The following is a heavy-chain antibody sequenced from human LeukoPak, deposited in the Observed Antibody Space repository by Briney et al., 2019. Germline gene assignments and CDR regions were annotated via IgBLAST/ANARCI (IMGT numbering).Heavy chain of an antibody. J-gene: IGHJ6*02. Sequence: ASVKVSCKASGYTFTSYGISWVRQAPGQGLEWMGWMNPNSGHTGYTQKFQGRVSMTRDTSISTAYMELNSLRSEDTAVYYCVRVQSGSYARYGMDVWGQGTTVTVSS. D-gene: IGHD1-26*01. CDR3: VRVQSGSYARYGMDV. V-gene: IGHV1-8*02. CDR1: GYTFTSYG. CDR2: MNPNSGHT.